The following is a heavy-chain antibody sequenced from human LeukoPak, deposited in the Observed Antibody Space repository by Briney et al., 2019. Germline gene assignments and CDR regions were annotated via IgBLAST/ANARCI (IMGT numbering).Heavy chain of an antibody. V-gene: IGHV3-30*01. J-gene: IGHJ4*02. CDR3: ARDSRVATIWGGYYFDY. Sequence: GGSLRLSCAASGFTFSSYAMHWVRQAPGKGLEWVAVISYDGSNKYYADSVKGRFTISRDNSKNTLYLQMNSLRAEDTAVYYCARDSRVATIWGGYYFDYWGQGTLVTVSS. CDR2: ISYDGSNK. D-gene: IGHD5-12*01. CDR1: GFTFSSYA.